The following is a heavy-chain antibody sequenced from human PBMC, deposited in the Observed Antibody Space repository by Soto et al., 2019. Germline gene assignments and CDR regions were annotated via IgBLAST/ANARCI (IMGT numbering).Heavy chain of an antibody. Sequence: PGGSLRLSCAASGFTFSNAGMNWVRQAPGKGLEWVGRIKSKTDGGTTDYAAPVKGRFTISRDDSKNTLYLQMNSLKTEDTAVYYCTTDPSGYDWSLYGMDVWGQGTTFTVSS. J-gene: IGHJ6*02. V-gene: IGHV3-15*07. CDR1: GFTFSNAG. CDR3: TTDPSGYDWSLYGMDV. CDR2: IKSKTDGGTT. D-gene: IGHD5-12*01.